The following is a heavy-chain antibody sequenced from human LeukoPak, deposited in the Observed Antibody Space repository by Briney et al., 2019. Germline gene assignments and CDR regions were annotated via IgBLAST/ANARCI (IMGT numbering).Heavy chain of an antibody. CDR2: IYYSVDT. CDR1: GDSIIGSY. D-gene: IGHD3-22*01. J-gene: IGHJ4*02. V-gene: IGHV4-59*01. CDR3: ARRRYYDSSGYNPPYYFDY. Sequence: PSETLSLTCTVSGDSIIGSYWSWLRQAPGKGVEWIGYIYYSVDTDYNPSLKSRVTISVDMSKKQFSLRLTSVTAADTAVYYCARRRYYDSSGYNPPYYFDYWGQGILVTVSS.